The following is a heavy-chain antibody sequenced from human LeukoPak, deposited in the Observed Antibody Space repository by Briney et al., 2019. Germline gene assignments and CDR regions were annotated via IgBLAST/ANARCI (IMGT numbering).Heavy chain of an antibody. CDR1: GGSISSYY. V-gene: IGHV4-59*01. J-gene: IGHJ4*02. D-gene: IGHD1-26*01. CDR2: IYYSGST. CDR3: ARLFHPALSGNYPFDY. Sequence: SETLSLTCTVYGGSISSYYWSWIRQPPGKGLEWIAYIYYSGSTSYNPSLKSRVTISVDTSKNQFSLKLNSVTAADTAMYYCARLFHPALSGNYPFDYWGQGTLVTVSS.